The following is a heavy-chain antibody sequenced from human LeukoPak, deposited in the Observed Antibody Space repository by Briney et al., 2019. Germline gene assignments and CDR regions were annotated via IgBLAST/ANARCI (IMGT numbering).Heavy chain of an antibody. Sequence: GGSLRLSCAASGFTSGNYAMTWVRQAPGKGLEWVSSIGTDGRTFYADSVKGRFTISSDNSKNTVYLQMNGLRAEDTAVYYCSPQGTIIPRELEYWGQGTLVTVSS. V-gene: IGHV3-23*01. CDR1: GFTSGNYA. CDR3: SPQGTIIPRELEY. D-gene: IGHD3-10*01. CDR2: IGTDGRT. J-gene: IGHJ4*02.